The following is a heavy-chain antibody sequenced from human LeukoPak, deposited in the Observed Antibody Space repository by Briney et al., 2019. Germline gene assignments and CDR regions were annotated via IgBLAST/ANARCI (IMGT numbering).Heavy chain of an antibody. CDR3: ARHRAYSSSSPFDY. CDR1: GGSISSSSHY. D-gene: IGHD6-6*01. CDR2: IYYTGST. Sequence: PSETLSLTCTVYGGSISSSSHYWDWLRQPPGKGLEWTEYIYYTGSTTHNPSLKGRVTMFVDMSKNQFSLRLSSVTAADTAVYYCARHRAYSSSSPFDYWGQGTLVTVSS. V-gene: IGHV4-61*05. J-gene: IGHJ4*02.